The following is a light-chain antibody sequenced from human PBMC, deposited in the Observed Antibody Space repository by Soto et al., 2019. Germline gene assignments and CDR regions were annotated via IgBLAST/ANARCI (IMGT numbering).Light chain of an antibody. J-gene: IGKJ1*01. CDR3: QQGSSFPWT. CDR1: EDIGSW. V-gene: IGKV1-12*01. Sequence: DIQMTQSPSSVSASVGDRVTITCRASEDIGSWLAWYQQKPGKAPKLLIYAASSLQSGVPSRFSGSGSGTDFSFTISSLQPEDFATYYCQQGSSFPWTFGQGTKVEIK. CDR2: AAS.